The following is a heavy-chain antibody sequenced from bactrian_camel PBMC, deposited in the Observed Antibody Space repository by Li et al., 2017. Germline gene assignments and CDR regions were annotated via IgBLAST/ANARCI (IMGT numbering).Heavy chain of an antibody. CDR3: VTEAGGMWRGTCEDFVL. CDR2: ISSDGQT. J-gene: IGHJ4*01. V-gene: IGHV3S53*01. D-gene: IGHD7*01. Sequence: HVQLVESGGGSVQTGGSLRLSCAASLNPGDTYCLGRFRQAPGKERGLASSISSDGQTNYADEVKGRFAISRDNAKNTVYLQMNNLKLEDTAEYYCVTEAGGMWRGTCEDFVLRGQGTQVTVS. CDR1: LNPGDTYC.